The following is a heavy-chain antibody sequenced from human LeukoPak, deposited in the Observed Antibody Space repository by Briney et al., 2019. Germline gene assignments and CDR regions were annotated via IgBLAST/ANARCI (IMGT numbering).Heavy chain of an antibody. CDR3: AKYDILTGYPIGGFDY. Sequence: GGSLRLSCAASGFTFSSYWMNWVRQAPGKGLEWVSAISGSGGSTYYADSVKGRFTISRDNSKNTLYLQMNSLRAEDTAVYYCAKYDILTGYPIGGFDYWGQGTLVTVSS. CDR2: ISGSGGST. D-gene: IGHD3-9*01. V-gene: IGHV3-23*01. J-gene: IGHJ4*02. CDR1: GFTFSSYW.